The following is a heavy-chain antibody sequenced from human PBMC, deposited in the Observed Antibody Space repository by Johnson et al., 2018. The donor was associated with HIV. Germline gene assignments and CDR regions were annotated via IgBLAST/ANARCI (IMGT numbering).Heavy chain of an antibody. V-gene: IGHV3-9*01. Sequence: VESGGGLVQPGRSLRLSCAPSGFTFDDYAMHWVRQAPGKGLEWVSGISWNSDNIAYADSVKGRFTISRDNSKNTLYLQMNSLRAEDTAVYYCARDLVSLEDAFDSWGQGTMVTVSS. CDR3: ARDLVSLEDAFDS. CDR2: ISWNSDNI. J-gene: IGHJ3*02. CDR1: GFTFDDYA. D-gene: IGHD3-16*02.